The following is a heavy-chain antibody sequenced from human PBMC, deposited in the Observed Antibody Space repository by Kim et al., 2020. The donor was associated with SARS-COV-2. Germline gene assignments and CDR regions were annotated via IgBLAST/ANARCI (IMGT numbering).Heavy chain of an antibody. CDR1: GYTFTSYG. V-gene: IGHV1-18*01. CDR2: ISAYNGNT. D-gene: IGHD3-22*01. Sequence: ASVKVSCKASGYTFTSYGISWVRQAPGQGLEWMGWISAYNGNTNYAQKLQGRVTMTTDTSTSTAYMELRSLRSDDTAVYYCARVGYYDSSGYSPRGAFDYWGQGTLVTVSS. J-gene: IGHJ4*02. CDR3: ARVGYYDSSGYSPRGAFDY.